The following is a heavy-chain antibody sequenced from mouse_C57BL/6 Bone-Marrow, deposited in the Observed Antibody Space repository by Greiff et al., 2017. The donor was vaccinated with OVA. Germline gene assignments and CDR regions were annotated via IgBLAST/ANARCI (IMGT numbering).Heavy chain of an antibody. V-gene: IGHV2-2*01. Sequence: QVQLQQSGPGLVQPSQSLSITCTVSGFSLTSYGVHWVRQSPGKGLEWLGVIWSGGSTDYNAAFISRLSISKDNSKSQVFFKMNSLPADDTAIYYCAKPHYWYFDVWGTGTTVTVSS. CDR3: AKPHYWYFDV. CDR2: IWSGGST. J-gene: IGHJ1*03. CDR1: GFSLTSYG.